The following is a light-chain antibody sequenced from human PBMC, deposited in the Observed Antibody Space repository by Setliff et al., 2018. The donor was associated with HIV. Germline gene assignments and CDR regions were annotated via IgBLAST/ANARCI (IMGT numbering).Light chain of an antibody. V-gene: IGLV2-14*01. Sequence: QSVLPQPASVSGSPGQSITISCTGSRSDIGAYNYVSWYQHHPGKAPKLMISEVNKRPSGISTRFSGSKTGNTAYLTISGLQAEDESDYYCTSYTTSSTLVFGGGTKVTVL. J-gene: IGLJ2*01. CDR2: EVN. CDR1: RSDIGAYNY. CDR3: TSYTTSSTLV.